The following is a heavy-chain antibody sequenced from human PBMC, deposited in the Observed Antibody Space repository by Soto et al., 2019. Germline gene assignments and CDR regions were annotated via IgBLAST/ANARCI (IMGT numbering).Heavy chain of an antibody. J-gene: IGHJ5*02. Sequence: QLQQWGAGLLKPSAPLSLTCAVNAETFSGYYWSWIRQPPGKGLEWRVEINHRGITNFNPTLKNRVTISVDPSKNRFYLTLSSVTAADTAVYSCERGREYYPRTVTTYNWFDPWGQGTLVTVSS. CDR1: AETFSGYY. CDR2: INHRGIT. D-gene: IGHD1-26*01. V-gene: IGHV4-34*01. CDR3: ERGREYYPRTVTTYNWFDP.